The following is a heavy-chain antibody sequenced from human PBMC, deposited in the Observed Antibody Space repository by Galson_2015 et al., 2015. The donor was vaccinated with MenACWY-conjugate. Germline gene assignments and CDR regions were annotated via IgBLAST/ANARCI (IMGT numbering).Heavy chain of an antibody. Sequence: SLRLSCAASGFNFRNYWMHWVRQDPGKGLAWISHINKDGSRTTYADSVKGRFTISRDNAKNTVYLQMNSLRTEDTAVYYCVKDRGDIVAPVPANWVDPWGQGTLVTVSS. V-gene: IGHV3-74*01. J-gene: IGHJ5*02. D-gene: IGHD2-15*01. CDR2: INKDGSRT. CDR3: VKDRGDIVAPVPANWVDP. CDR1: GFNFRNYW.